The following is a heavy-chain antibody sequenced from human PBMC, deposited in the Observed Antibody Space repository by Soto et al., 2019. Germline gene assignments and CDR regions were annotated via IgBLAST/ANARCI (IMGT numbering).Heavy chain of an antibody. CDR2: ISVSGTYT. D-gene: IGHD4-17*01. CDR1: GFNFSSYA. CDR3: TKGGAVKLPRYNWFDP. J-gene: IGHJ5*02. V-gene: IGHV3-23*01. Sequence: GGSLRLSCATSGFNFSSYAMNWVRQAPGRGLEWVSGISVSGTYTYYRDSVKGRFTISRDNSKSTMFLQMNSLRAEDTAVYYCTKGGAVKLPRYNWFDPWGPGILVTVSS.